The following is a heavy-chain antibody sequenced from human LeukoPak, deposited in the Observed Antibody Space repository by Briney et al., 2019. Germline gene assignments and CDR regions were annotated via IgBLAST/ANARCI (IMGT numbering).Heavy chain of an antibody. Sequence: GGSLRLSCAASGFTFSSYWMSWVRQAPGKGLEWVANIKQDGSAAYYMDSVRGRFTISRDNAKNSLYLQMSSLRVEDTAVYYCAKPPTGNVKFDSWGQGTLVTVSS. J-gene: IGHJ4*02. CDR1: GFTFSSYW. CDR2: IKQDGSAA. CDR3: AKPPTGNVKFDS. D-gene: IGHD1-1*01. V-gene: IGHV3-7*01.